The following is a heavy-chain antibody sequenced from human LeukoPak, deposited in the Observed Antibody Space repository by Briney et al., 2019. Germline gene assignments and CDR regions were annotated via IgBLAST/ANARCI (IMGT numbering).Heavy chain of an antibody. CDR3: ARDQQQLVPGYYYYYYMDV. CDR1: GFTFSSYW. D-gene: IGHD6-13*01. Sequence: PGGSLRLSCAASGFTFSSYWMHWVRQAPGTGLVWVSRINTDGSSTSYADSAKGRFTISRDNAKNTLYLQMNSLRAEDTAVYYCARDQQQLVPGYYYYYYMDVWGKGTTVTVSS. V-gene: IGHV3-74*01. J-gene: IGHJ6*03. CDR2: INTDGSST.